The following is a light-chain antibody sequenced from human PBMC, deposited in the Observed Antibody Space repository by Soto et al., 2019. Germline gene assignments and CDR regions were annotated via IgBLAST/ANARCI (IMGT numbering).Light chain of an antibody. CDR2: GAS. Sequence: EIVMTQSPATLSVSPGERATLSCRASQSVSSNLAWYQQKPGQAPRLLIYGASTRATGIPARFSGSGSGTEFTLPISSLQSEDFAVYYCQQYNKCPGLTFGGGTKVEIK. CDR3: QQYNKCPGLT. V-gene: IGKV3-15*01. J-gene: IGKJ4*01. CDR1: QSVSSN.